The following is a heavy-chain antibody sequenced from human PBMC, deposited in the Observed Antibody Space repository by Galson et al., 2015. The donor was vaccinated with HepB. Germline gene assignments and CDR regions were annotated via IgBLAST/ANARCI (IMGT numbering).Heavy chain of an antibody. D-gene: IGHD6-19*01. CDR3: AREAAVAGILWAFYYGMDV. V-gene: IGHV1-69*13. J-gene: IGHJ6*02. CDR1: GGTFSSYA. CDR2: IIPIFGTA. Sequence: SVKVSCKASGGTFSSYAISWVRQAPGQGLEWMGGIIPIFGTANYAQKFQGRITITADESTSTAYMELSSLRSEDTAVYYCAREAAVAGILWAFYYGMDVWSQGTTVTVSS.